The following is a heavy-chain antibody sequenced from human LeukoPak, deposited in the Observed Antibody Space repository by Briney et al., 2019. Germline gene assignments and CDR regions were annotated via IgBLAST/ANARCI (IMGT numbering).Heavy chain of an antibody. CDR1: GGTFSSYA. D-gene: IGHD1-1*01. CDR2: IIPILGIA. CDR3: ARDFRVQLEDIYYYGMDV. Sequence: EASVKVSCKASGGTFSSYAISWVRQAPGQGLEWMGRIIPILGIANYAQKFQGRATITADKSTSTAYMELSSLRSEDTAVYYCARDFRVQLEDIYYYGMDVWGQGTTVTVSS. V-gene: IGHV1-69*04. J-gene: IGHJ6*02.